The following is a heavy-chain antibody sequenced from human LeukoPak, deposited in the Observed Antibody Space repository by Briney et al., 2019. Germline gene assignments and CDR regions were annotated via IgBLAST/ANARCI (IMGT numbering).Heavy chain of an antibody. D-gene: IGHD5-12*01. V-gene: IGHV4-4*07. J-gene: IGHJ5*02. CDR3: ARGGWNGGYDYWFDP. CDR1: GGSISTYY. CDR2: IYTSGST. Sequence: PSETLSLTCTVSGGSISTYYWSWIRQPAGKGLEWIGRIYTSGSTNYNPSLKSRVTISVDTSKNQFSLKLSSVTAADTAVYYCARGGWNGGYDYWFDPWGQETLVTVSS.